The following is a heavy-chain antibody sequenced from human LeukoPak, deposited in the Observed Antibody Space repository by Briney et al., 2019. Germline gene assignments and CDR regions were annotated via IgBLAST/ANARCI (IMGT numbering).Heavy chain of an antibody. J-gene: IGHJ6*03. CDR1: GFTFSSFE. Sequence: PGGSLRLSCAASGFTFSSFEMNWVRQAPGKGLEWVSHISSSGTTIYDADSVKGRFTISRDNAKNSLYLQMNSLRVEYTTVYYCAKGSGSYSRYYYYYMDVWGKGTTVTVSS. D-gene: IGHD3-10*01. V-gene: IGHV3-48*03. CDR3: AKGSGSYSRYYYYYMDV. CDR2: ISSSGTTI.